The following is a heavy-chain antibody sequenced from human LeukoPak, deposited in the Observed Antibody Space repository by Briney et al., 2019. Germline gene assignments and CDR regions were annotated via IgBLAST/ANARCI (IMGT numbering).Heavy chain of an antibody. V-gene: IGHV1-18*01. J-gene: IGHJ4*02. CDR3: ARDYYDSSGYPPFDY. D-gene: IGHD3-22*01. Sequence: ASVKVSCKASGYTFTSYGISWVRQAPGQGLEWMGWISAYNSNTNYAQRLQGRVTMTTDTSTSTAYMELRSPRSDDTAVYYCARDYYDSSGYPPFDYWGQGTLVTVSS. CDR1: GYTFTSYG. CDR2: ISAYNSNT.